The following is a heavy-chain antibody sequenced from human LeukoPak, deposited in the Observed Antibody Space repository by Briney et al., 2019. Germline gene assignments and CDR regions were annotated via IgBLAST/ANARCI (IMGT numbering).Heavy chain of an antibody. V-gene: IGHV3-21*01. CDR2: ISSSSYI. CDR3: ARTIMITFGGPKLFDY. D-gene: IGHD3-16*01. J-gene: IGHJ4*02. Sequence: GGSLRLSCAASGFTFSSYSMNWVRQAPGKGLEWVSSISSSSYIYYADSVKGRFTISRDNAKNSLYLQMNSLRAEDTAVYYCARTIMITFGGPKLFDYWGQGTLVTVSS. CDR1: GFTFSSYS.